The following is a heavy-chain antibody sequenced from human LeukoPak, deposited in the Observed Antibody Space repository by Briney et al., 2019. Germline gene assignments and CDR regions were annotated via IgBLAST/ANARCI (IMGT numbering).Heavy chain of an antibody. CDR1: GYSFTNYW. Sequence: GESLKISCKGSGYSFTNYWIGWVRQMPGKSLEWMGIIYPGDSDTGYSPSFQGQVTISADKAISTAYLQWSGLKASDTAIYYRARSGSLGTFDIWGQGTMVTVSS. CDR2: IYPGDSDT. D-gene: IGHD1-26*01. CDR3: ARSGSLGTFDI. V-gene: IGHV5-51*01. J-gene: IGHJ3*02.